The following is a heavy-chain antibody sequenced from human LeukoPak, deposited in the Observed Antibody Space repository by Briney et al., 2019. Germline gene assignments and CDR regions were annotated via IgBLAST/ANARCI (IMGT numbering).Heavy chain of an antibody. Sequence: SETLSLTCTVSGGSISSSSYYWGWIRQPPGKGLEWIGEINHSGSTNYNPSLKSRVTISVDTSKNQFSLKLSSVTAADTAVYYCARFGRRMTSLDYWGQGTLVTVSS. J-gene: IGHJ4*02. V-gene: IGHV4-39*07. D-gene: IGHD3/OR15-3a*01. CDR2: INHSGST. CDR3: ARFGRRMTSLDY. CDR1: GGSISSSSYY.